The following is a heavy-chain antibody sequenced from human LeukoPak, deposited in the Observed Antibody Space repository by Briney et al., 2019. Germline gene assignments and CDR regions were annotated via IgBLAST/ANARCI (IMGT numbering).Heavy chain of an antibody. Sequence: GGSLRLSCAASGFTFSSHGMNWVRQAPGKGLEWVSGIRGDGVTTYYADSVKGRFTISRDNSKNTLYLQMNSLRAEDTAVYYCAKDPWVAGTRWGQGTLVTVSS. J-gene: IGHJ4*02. CDR1: GFTFSSHG. CDR2: IRGDGVTT. V-gene: IGHV3-23*01. CDR3: AKDPWVAGTR. D-gene: IGHD6-19*01.